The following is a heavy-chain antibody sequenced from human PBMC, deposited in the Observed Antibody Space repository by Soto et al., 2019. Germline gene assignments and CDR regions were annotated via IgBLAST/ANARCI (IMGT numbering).Heavy chain of an antibody. D-gene: IGHD3-9*01. J-gene: IGHJ3*02. CDR3: ARWAFASNDWYFGALDI. Sequence: QVQLVQSGPEVEKPGASVKVSCMASGYTFTNFGISWVRQAPGQGPEWMGWISTSDGNTNYARKLQERVTMTTDTSTTTAYMELRSLTFDDTAVYYCARWAFASNDWYFGALDIWGQGTLVTVSS. CDR2: ISTSDGNT. CDR1: GYTFTNFG. V-gene: IGHV1-18*04.